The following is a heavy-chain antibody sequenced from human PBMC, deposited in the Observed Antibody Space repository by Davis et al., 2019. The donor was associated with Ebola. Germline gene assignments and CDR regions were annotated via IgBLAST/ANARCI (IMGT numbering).Heavy chain of an antibody. CDR1: GFTFSNAW. V-gene: IGHV3-15*01. CDR3: TTAVLWFSPDY. CDR2: IKSKTAGGTT. D-gene: IGHD3-10*01. J-gene: IGHJ4*02. Sequence: GGSLRLSCAASGFTFSNAWMSWVRQAPGKGLEWVGRIKSKTAGGTTDYPAPVKGRFTIARDDSNNTLYLQLNSLKSEDTAVYYCTTAVLWFSPDYWGQGTLVTVSS.